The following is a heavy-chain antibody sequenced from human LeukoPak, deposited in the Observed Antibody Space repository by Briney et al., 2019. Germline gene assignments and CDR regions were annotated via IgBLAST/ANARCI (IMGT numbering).Heavy chain of an antibody. J-gene: IGHJ4*02. V-gene: IGHV1-69*05. CDR2: TIPIFATP. CDR3: ARSDSSGYTPHYYFDD. Sequence: SVKVSCKASGGTSRSYAINWVRQAPGQGLEWMGRTIPIFATPNYAQKFQGRVTITTDESTSTAYMELSSLRSEDTAVYYCARSDSSGYTPHYYFDDWGQGTLVSVSS. CDR1: GGTSRSYA. D-gene: IGHD3-22*01.